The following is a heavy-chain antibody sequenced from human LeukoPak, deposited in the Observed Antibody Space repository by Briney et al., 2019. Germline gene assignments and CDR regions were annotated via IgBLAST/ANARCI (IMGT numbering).Heavy chain of an antibody. J-gene: IGHJ4*02. CDR1: GVSLTSGKSY. Sequence: SSQTLTLSCSVSGVSLTSGKSYWSWIRQPAGQRPEFVGRMYRSGTTNYDSSVGSRTTTWVDTSKNLFTLNLPAVTAPDTAVYYCARDEGRHGFDDWGPGTLVTVSS. CDR3: ARDEGRHGFDD. D-gene: IGHD3-10*01. CDR2: MYRSGTT. V-gene: IGHV4-61*02.